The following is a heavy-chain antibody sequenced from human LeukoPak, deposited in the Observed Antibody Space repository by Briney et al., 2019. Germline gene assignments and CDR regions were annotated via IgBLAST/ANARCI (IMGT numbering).Heavy chain of an antibody. CDR2: VYHTGTT. Sequence: SQTLSLTCTVSGASISTGGYYWSWLRQPPGKGLEWIGCVYHTGTTFYNPSLKSRVTVSLDPSRNQFSLRLTSVTDADTAVYYCARPLARSTPGTHYPNWFDSWGQGTQVTVSS. V-gene: IGHV4-31*03. CDR1: GASISTGGYY. J-gene: IGHJ5*01. CDR3: ARPLARSTPGTHYPNWFDS. D-gene: IGHD3-10*01.